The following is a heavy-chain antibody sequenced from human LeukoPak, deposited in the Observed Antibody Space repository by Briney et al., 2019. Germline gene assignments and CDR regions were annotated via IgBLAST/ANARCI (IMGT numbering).Heavy chain of an antibody. V-gene: IGHV3-30*04. CDR2: ISYGGSNK. CDR3: AKDEREMATIGGFFYYYYYMDV. Sequence: GRSLRLSCAASGFTFSSYAMHWVRQAPGKGLEWVAVISYGGSNKYYADSVKGRFTISRDNSKNTLYLQMNSLRAEDTAVYYCAKDEREMATIGGFFYYYYYMDVWGKGTTVTVSS. D-gene: IGHD5-24*01. CDR1: GFTFSSYA. J-gene: IGHJ6*03.